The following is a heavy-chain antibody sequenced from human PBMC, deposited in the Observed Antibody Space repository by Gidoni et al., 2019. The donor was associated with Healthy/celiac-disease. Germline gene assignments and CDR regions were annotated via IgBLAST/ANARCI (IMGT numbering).Heavy chain of an antibody. CDR2: ISYDGSNK. CDR1: GFTFSSYG. CDR3: AKEKVGARYFDY. V-gene: IGHV3-30*18. Sequence: QVPLVESGGGVVQPWRSLRLSCAASGFTFSSYGMHWVRQAPGKGLEWVAVISYDGSNKYYADSVKGRFTISRDNSKNTLYLQMNSLRAEDTAVYYCAKEKVGARYFDYWGQGTLVTVSS. J-gene: IGHJ4*02. D-gene: IGHD1-26*01.